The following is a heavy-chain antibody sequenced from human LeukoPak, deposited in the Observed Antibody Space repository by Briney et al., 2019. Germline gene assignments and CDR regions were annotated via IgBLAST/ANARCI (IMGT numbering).Heavy chain of an antibody. V-gene: IGHV7-4-1*02. CDR3: ARDKDCFDP. J-gene: IGHJ5*02. CDR2: INTNTGNP. Sequence: ASVKVSCKASGYTFTNYAMNWVRQAPGQGLEWMGWINTNTGNPTYAQGFTGRFVLSLDTSVNTAYLQINNLKAEDTAVYYCARDKDCFDPWGQGTLVTVPS. CDR1: GYTFTNYA.